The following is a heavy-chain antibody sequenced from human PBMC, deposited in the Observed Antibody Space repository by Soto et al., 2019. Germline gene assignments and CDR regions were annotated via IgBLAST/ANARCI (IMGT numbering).Heavy chain of an antibody. CDR1: GFTFSSYG. J-gene: IGHJ4*02. CDR3: AKEDTAMVYFDY. CDR2: ISYDGSNK. V-gene: IGHV3-30*18. D-gene: IGHD5-18*01. Sequence: QVQLVESGGGVVQPGRSLRLSCAASGFTFSSYGMHWVRQAPGKGLEWVAVISYDGSNKYYADSVKGRFTISRDNSKNTLYLQMNSLRAEDTAVYYCAKEDTAMVYFDYWGQGTLVTVSS.